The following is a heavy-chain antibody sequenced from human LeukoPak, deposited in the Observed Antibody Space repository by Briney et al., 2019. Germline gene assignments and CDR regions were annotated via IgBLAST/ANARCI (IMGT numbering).Heavy chain of an antibody. Sequence: GGSLRLSCAASGFTFSSYGMHWVRQAPGKGLEWVSFIRYDGSDKYYADSVRGRFTISRDNSKNTLYLQMNSLRAEDTAVYYCAKPARTDYADYWGQGTLVTVSS. CDR1: GFTFSSYG. CDR3: AKPARTDYADY. CDR2: IRYDGSDK. J-gene: IGHJ4*02. D-gene: IGHD1-14*01. V-gene: IGHV3-30*02.